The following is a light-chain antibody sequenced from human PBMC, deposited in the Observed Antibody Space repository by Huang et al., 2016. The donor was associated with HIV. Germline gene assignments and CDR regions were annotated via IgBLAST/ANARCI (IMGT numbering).Light chain of an antibody. CDR1: QGIGNY. V-gene: IGKV1-27*01. J-gene: IGKJ4*01. CDR3: QKYNSAPPLT. CDR2: AAS. Sequence: DIQMTQSPSSLSASVGDRVTITCRARQGIGNYLAWYQQKPGKVPKLLIYAASILQSGVPSRCSGSESGTDFTLTISSLQPEDVATYYCQKYNSAPPLTFGGGTKVEIK.